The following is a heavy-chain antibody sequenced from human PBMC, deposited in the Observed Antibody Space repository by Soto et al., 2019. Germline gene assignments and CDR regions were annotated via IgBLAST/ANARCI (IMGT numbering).Heavy chain of an antibody. Sequence: SGPTLVNPTQTLTLTCSLSGFSVSSNGARVGWIRQPPGKALEWLALIYWDDDKKYNPSLKSRLTITKDSSENQVVLTVTDVDPADTATYYCVHGTIGSYGHVYFDYWGQGTPVTVSS. CDR1: GFSVSSNGAR. V-gene: IGHV2-5*02. D-gene: IGHD5-18*01. CDR3: VHGTIGSYGHVYFDY. CDR2: IYWDDDK. J-gene: IGHJ4*02.